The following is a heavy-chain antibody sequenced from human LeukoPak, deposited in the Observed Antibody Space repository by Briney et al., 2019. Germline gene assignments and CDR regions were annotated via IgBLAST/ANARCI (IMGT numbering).Heavy chain of an antibody. CDR1: GFTFSSYW. D-gene: IGHD2-2*01. V-gene: IGHV3-7*01. CDR2: IKQDGSEK. J-gene: IGHJ4*02. CDR3: ARDLDCSSTSCYAPPPIDY. Sequence: GGSLRLSCAASGFTFSSYWMSWVRQAPGKGLEWVANIKQDGSEKYYVDSVKGRFTISRDNAKNSLYLQMNSLRAEDTAVYHCARDLDCSSTSCYAPPPIDYWGQGTLVTVSS.